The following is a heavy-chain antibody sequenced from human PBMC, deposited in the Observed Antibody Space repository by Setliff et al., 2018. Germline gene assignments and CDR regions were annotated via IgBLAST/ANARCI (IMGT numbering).Heavy chain of an antibody. V-gene: IGHV4-39*07. Sequence: SETLSLTCTVSGGSISSSSYHWGWIRQPPGKGLEWIGSIYYSGSTYYNPSLKSRVTISVDTSKNQFSLKLSSVTAADTAVYYCARRSAYYNFWSGYWDYWGQGTLVTVSS. CDR3: ARRSAYYNFWSGYWDY. D-gene: IGHD3-3*01. J-gene: IGHJ4*02. CDR1: GGSISSSSYH. CDR2: IYYSGST.